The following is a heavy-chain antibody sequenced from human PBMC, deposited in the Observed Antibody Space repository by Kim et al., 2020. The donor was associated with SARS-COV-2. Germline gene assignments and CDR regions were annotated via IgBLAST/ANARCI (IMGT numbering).Heavy chain of an antibody. V-gene: IGHV1-69*13. Sequence: SVKVSCKASGGTFSSYAISWVRQAPGQGLEWMGGIIPIFGTANYAQKFQGRVTITADASTSTAYRELSSLRSEDTAVYYCAREIPGRDGDYDPLPPLGAAFDIWGQGTMVTVSS. D-gene: IGHD4-17*01. CDR3: AREIPGRDGDYDPLPPLGAAFDI. J-gene: IGHJ3*02. CDR2: IIPIFGTA. CDR1: GGTFSSYA.